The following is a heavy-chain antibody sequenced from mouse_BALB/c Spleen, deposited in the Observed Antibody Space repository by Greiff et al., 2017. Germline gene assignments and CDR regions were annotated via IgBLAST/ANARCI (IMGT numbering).Heavy chain of an antibody. CDR1: GFTFSSYA. Sequence: EVKLVESGGGLVKPGGSLKLSCAASGFTFSSYAMSWVRQTPEKRLEWVASISSGGSTYYPDSVKGRFTISRDNARNILYLQMSSLRSEDTAMYYCARVLEDAMDYWGQGTSVTVSS. CDR3: ARVLEDAMDY. V-gene: IGHV5-6-5*01. D-gene: IGHD2-14*01. CDR2: ISSGGST. J-gene: IGHJ4*01.